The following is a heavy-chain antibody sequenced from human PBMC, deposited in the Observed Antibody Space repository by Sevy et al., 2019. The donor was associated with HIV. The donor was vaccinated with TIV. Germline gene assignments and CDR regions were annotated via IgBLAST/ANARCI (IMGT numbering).Heavy chain of an antibody. CDR1: GFTFNKFA. J-gene: IGHJ4*02. CDR2: ISRKSLGT. Sequence: GGSLRLSCAASGFTFNKFAMSWVRQAPGKGLEWLSAISRKSLGTYYADPVKGRFSISRDDSKNMLYLQMSSLRGDDTAVYYCAKEGNNSPDKFDSWGQGTLVTVSS. CDR3: AKEGNNSPDKFDS. V-gene: IGHV3-23*01. D-gene: IGHD1-1*01.